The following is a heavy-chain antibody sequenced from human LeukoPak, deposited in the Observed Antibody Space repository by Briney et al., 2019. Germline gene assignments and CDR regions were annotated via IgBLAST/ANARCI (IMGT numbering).Heavy chain of an antibody. Sequence: ASVKVSCRASGYRFTDYDFSWVRQAPGQGLEWLGWVSIYSDNTNFAREFEDRIAMTTDISTSTAYMELSRLRSDDTAAYYCARDNLELGFDYWGQGTLVTVSS. V-gene: IGHV1-18*01. CDR3: ARDNLELGFDY. CDR2: VSIYSDNT. J-gene: IGHJ4*02. D-gene: IGHD1-7*01. CDR1: GYRFTDYD.